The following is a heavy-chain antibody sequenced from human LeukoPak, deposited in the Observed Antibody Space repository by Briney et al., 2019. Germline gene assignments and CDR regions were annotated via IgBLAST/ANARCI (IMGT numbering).Heavy chain of an antibody. V-gene: IGHV4-34*01. CDR2: INHSGST. Sequence: SETLFLTCAADGGSFSDYYWCWIRQPPGKGLEWIGEINHSGSTNYNPSLKSRVTISVDTSKNQFSLKLSSVTAADTAVYYCAREGGYSGYVDYWGQGTLVTVSS. CDR1: GGSFSDYY. D-gene: IGHD5-12*01. J-gene: IGHJ4*02. CDR3: AREGGYSGYVDY.